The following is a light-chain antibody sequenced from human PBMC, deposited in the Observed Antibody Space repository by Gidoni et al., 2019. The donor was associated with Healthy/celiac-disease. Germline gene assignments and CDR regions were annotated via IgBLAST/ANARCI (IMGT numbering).Light chain of an antibody. CDR3: CSYAGSSTFGVV. V-gene: IGLV2-23*03. CDR1: SSDVGIYNL. J-gene: IGLJ2*01. CDR2: EGS. Sequence: QSALTQPASVSGSPGQSNTISCTGTSSDVGIYNLVSWYQQHPGKAPKLMIYEGSKRPSGVSNRFSGSKSGNTASLTISGLQAEDEADYYCCSYAGSSTFGVVFGGGTKLTVL.